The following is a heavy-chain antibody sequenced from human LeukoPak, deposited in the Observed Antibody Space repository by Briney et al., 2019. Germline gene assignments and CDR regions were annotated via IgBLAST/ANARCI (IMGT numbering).Heavy chain of an antibody. D-gene: IGHD6-6*01. CDR2: ISPTADTT. CDR3: VNASSSGLDHLDS. J-gene: IGHJ4*02. Sequence: PGGSLRLSSAASRFTFSGFAMNWVRQTPGKGLEWVSSISPTADTTYSADSVKGRFIISRDNSKNSLYLQMNSLRAEDTAIYYCVNASSSGLDHLDSSGPGTLVTVSS. V-gene: IGHV3-23*01. CDR1: RFTFSGFA.